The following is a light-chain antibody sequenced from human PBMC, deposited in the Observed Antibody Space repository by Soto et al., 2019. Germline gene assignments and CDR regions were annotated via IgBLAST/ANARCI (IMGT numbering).Light chain of an antibody. CDR1: SGDIGAYNY. CDR2: EVN. Sequence: QSALTQSPSASASPGQSVTISCTGSSGDIGAYNYVSWYQQHPGKAPKLIIYEVNKRPSGVPDRFSGSKSGITASLTVSGLQADYEADYYCGAHARSNTWVFGGGTKVTVL. V-gene: IGLV2-8*01. CDR3: GAHARSNTWV. J-gene: IGLJ3*02.